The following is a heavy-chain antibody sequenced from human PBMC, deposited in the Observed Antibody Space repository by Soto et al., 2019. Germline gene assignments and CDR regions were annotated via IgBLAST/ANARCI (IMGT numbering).Heavy chain of an antibody. D-gene: IGHD1-26*01. V-gene: IGHV3-30*18. J-gene: IGHJ4*02. CDR1: GFTFSSYA. CDR3: ANLHRGSYRRGQPNGY. CDR2: ISNDGSNK. Sequence: GGSLRLSCAASGFTFSSYAMHWVRQAPGKGLEWVAVISNDGSNKYYGDSVKGRYSISRDNSKSTLYLQMNSLRAEDTAVYYCANLHRGSYRRGQPNGYWGQGTLVTVSS.